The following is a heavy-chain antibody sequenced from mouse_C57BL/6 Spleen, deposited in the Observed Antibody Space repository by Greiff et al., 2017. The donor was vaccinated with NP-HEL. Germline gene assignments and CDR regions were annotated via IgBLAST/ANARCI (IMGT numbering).Heavy chain of an antibody. CDR1: GFTFSDYY. D-gene: IGHD4-1*01. CDR2: ISNGGGST. Sequence: EVQLVESGGGLVQPGGSLKLSCAASGFTFSDYYMYWVRQTPETRLEWVAYISNGGGSTYYPDTVKGRFTISRDNAKNTLYLQMSRLKSEDTAMYYCARRLTAAYWYFDVWGTGTTVTVSS. J-gene: IGHJ1*03. V-gene: IGHV5-12*01. CDR3: ARRLTAAYWYFDV.